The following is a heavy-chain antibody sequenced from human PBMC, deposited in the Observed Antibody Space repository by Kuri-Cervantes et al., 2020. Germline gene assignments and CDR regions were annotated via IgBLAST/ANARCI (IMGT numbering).Heavy chain of an antibody. CDR1: GFTFSSYE. J-gene: IGHJ4*02. V-gene: IGHV3-48*03. Sequence: GESLKISCAASGFTFSSYEMNWVRQAPGKGLEWVSYISSSGSTIYYADSVRGRFTISRDNAKNSLYLQMNSLRAEDTAVYYCARRVEWRLGSWLDYWGQGTLVTVSS. CDR2: ISSSGSTI. CDR3: ARRVEWRLGSWLDY. D-gene: IGHD3-3*01.